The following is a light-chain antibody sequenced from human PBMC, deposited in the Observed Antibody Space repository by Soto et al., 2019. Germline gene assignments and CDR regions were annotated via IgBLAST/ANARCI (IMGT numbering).Light chain of an antibody. V-gene: IGKV3D-15*01. CDR1: QSVSNN. CDR2: GAS. CDR3: QQYNNWPIT. Sequence: EKVLTQSPATLSLSPGERATLSCRASQSVSNNYLAWYQQKPGQAPRLLIYGASSRATGIPDRFSGSGSGTEFTLTISSLQSEDFAVYYCQQYNNWPITFGQGTRLEIK. J-gene: IGKJ5*01.